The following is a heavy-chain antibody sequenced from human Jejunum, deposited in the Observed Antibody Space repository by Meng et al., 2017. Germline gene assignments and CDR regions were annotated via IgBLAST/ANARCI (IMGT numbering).Heavy chain of an antibody. Sequence: QVQLTGSGPGLVKPSGTLSLTCAVSGGSISNNNWWSWVRQPPGKGLEWIGEISHTGRINYNPSLKSRVTMSLDKSKNQFSLDLTSVTGADTAVYYCARDLLDPNIAATGWFDPWGQGTLVTVSS. CDR3: ARDLLDPNIAATGWFDP. CDR1: GGSISNNNW. D-gene: IGHD2/OR15-2a*01. CDR2: ISHTGRI. V-gene: IGHV4-4*02. J-gene: IGHJ5*02.